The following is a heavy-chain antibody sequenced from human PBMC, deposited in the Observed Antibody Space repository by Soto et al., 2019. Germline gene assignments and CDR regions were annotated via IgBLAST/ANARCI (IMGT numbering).Heavy chain of an antibody. V-gene: IGHV1-58*01. CDR2: IVVGSGNT. CDR3: AAGITMIVVVMDDAFDI. Sequence: SVKVSCKASAFTFTSSAVQWVRQARGQRLEWIGWIVVGSGNTNYAQKFQERVTITRDMSTSTAYMELSSLRSEDTAVYYCAAGITMIVVVMDDAFDIWGQGSMVTVSS. CDR1: AFTFTSSA. D-gene: IGHD3-22*01. J-gene: IGHJ3*02.